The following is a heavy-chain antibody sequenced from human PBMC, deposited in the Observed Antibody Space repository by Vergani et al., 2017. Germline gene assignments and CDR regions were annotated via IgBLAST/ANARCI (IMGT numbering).Heavy chain of an antibody. CDR1: GGTFSSYA. J-gene: IGHJ3*02. D-gene: IGHD3-22*01. V-gene: IGHV1-69*01. CDR2: IIPIFGTA. Sequence: QVQLVQSGAEVKKPGSSVKVSCKASGGTFSSYAISWVRQAPGQGLEWMGGIIPIFGTANYAQKFQGRVTITADESTSTAYMELSSLRSEDTALYYCAKDSHNYYDSSGYYTGAFDIWGQGTMVTVSS. CDR3: AKDSHNYYDSSGYYTGAFDI.